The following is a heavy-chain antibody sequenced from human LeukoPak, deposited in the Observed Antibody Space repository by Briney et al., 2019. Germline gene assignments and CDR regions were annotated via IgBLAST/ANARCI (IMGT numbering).Heavy chain of an antibody. CDR1: GFTFSDYY. V-gene: IGHV3-11*04. CDR2: ISSRSRTI. Sequence: GGSLRLSCAASGFTFSDYYMSWIRQAPGKGLEWVSYISSRSRTIYYADSVKGRFTISRDSAQKSLYLQINSLRGDDTALYYCVRGTRAFDVWGQGTMVTVSS. CDR3: VRGTRAFDV. J-gene: IGHJ3*01.